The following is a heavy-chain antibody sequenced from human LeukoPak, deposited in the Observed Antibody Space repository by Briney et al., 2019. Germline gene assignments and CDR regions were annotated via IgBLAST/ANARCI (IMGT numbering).Heavy chain of an antibody. CDR2: IGYDGRNK. V-gene: IGHV3-30*02. D-gene: IGHD4-17*01. CDR1: GFTFSSYG. J-gene: IGHJ4*02. CDR3: ANPIRRSLATVTTDY. Sequence: GGSLRLSCAASGFTFSSYGIHWVRQAPGKGLEWVTFIGYDGRNKYYADSVKGRFTISRDNSKNTLYLQMNSLRAEDTAVYYCANPIRRSLATVTTDYWGQGTLVTVSS.